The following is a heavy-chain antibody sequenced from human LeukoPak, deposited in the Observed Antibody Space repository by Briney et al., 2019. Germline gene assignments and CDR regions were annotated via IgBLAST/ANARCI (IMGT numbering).Heavy chain of an antibody. CDR2: TYSDGNT. CDR1: GFTVSNNY. D-gene: IGHD1-14*01. Sequence: PGGSLRLSCAASGFTVSNNYMSWVRQAPGKGLEWVEITYSDGNTNYAVSVKGRFTISRDTSQNTLSLQMNSLRAEDTAVYYCVRKNQDFNAAFDIWGQGTVVTVSS. CDR3: VRKNQDFNAAFDI. J-gene: IGHJ3*02. V-gene: IGHV3-53*01.